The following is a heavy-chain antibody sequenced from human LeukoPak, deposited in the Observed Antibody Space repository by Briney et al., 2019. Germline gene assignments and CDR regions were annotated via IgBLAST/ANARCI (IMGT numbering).Heavy chain of an antibody. CDR1: GFTFSSYA. CDR2: ISYDGSNK. CDR3: ARGGSGWYLAYGMDV. D-gene: IGHD6-19*01. V-gene: IGHV3-30*04. Sequence: GGSLRLSCAASGFTFSSYAIHWVRQAPGKGLEWVAVISYDGSNKYYADSVKGRFTISRDNSKNTLYLQMNSLRAEDTVVYYCARGGSGWYLAYGMDVWGQGTTVTVSS. J-gene: IGHJ6*02.